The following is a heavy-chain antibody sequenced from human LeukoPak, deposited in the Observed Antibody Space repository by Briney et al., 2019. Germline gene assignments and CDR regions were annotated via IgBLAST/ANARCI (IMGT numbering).Heavy chain of an antibody. J-gene: IGHJ6*03. V-gene: IGHV3-21*01. D-gene: IGHD4/OR15-4a*01. CDR3: ARALGADYYYYYTDV. CDR1: GFTFSSYS. CDR2: ISSSSSDI. Sequence: PGGSLRLSCAASGFTFSSYSMNWVRQAPGKGLEWVSSISSSSSDIYYGDSVKGRFTISRDNAKNSLYLQLNSLRAEDTAVYYCARALGADYYYYYTDVWGKGTTVTVSS.